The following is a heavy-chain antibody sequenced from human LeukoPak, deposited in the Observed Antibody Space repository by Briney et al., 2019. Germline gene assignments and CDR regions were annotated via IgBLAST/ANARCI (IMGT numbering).Heavy chain of an antibody. J-gene: IGHJ5*02. Sequence: SETLSLTCTVSGGSISSSSYYWDWIRQPPGTGLEWIGNIYYSGSTYYNPSLKSRVTISVDTSKNQFSLKLSSVTAADTAVYYCARHSTVVGMGWFDHWGQGTLVTVSS. CDR3: ARHSTVVGMGWFDH. CDR2: IYYSGST. CDR1: GGSISSSSYY. V-gene: IGHV4-39*01. D-gene: IGHD2-21*01.